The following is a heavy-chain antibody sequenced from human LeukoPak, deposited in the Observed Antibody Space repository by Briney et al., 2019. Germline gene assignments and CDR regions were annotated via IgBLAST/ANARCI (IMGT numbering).Heavy chain of an antibody. J-gene: IGHJ4*02. CDR3: ARQVVHGEGYSYGHPLDY. Sequence: SETLSLTCTVSGGSISSYYWSWIRQPPGKGLEWIGYIYYSGSTYYNPSLKSRVIISVDTSKNQFSLKLSSVTAADTAVYYCARQVVHGEGYSYGHPLDYWGQGTLVTVSS. CDR1: GGSISSYY. CDR2: IYYSGST. V-gene: IGHV4-59*08. D-gene: IGHD5-18*01.